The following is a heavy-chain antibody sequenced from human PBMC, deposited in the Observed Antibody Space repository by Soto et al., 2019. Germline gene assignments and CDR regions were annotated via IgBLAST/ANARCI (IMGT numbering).Heavy chain of an antibody. CDR3: AEVVFEHYVWGSYRYGRDVFDI. V-gene: IGHV3-30*18. J-gene: IGHJ3*02. D-gene: IGHD3-16*02. CDR1: GFTFSSYG. CDR2: ISYDGSNK. Sequence: GWSLRLSCAASGFTFSSYGMHWVRQAPGKGLEWVAVISYDGSNKYYADSVKGRFTISRDNSKNTLYLQMNSLRAEDTAVYYCAEVVFEHYVWGSYRYGRDVFDIWGQGTFDTV.